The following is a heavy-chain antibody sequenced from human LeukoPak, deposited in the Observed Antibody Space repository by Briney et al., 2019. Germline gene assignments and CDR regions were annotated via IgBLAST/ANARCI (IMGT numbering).Heavy chain of an antibody. CDR3: TTLPMEYYYYYGMDV. Sequence: GGSLRLSCAASGFTFSNAWMSWVGQAAGKGVEWVGRIKSKTDGGTTDYAAPAKGRFTISRDDSKNTLYLQMNSLKTEDTAVYYCTTLPMEYYYYYGMDVWGQGTTVTVSS. CDR2: IKSKTDGGTT. J-gene: IGHJ6*02. V-gene: IGHV3-15*01. CDR1: GFTFSNAW. D-gene: IGHD1-1*01.